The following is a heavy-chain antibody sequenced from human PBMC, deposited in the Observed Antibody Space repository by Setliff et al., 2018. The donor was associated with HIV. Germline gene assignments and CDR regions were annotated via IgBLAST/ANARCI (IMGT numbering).Heavy chain of an antibody. V-gene: IGHV1-69*02. CDR2: IIPILGVP. D-gene: IGHD3-3*01. CDR1: GGPFTSSS. J-gene: IGHJ6*03. CDR3: ARGVQSPPHYSYYYMDV. Sequence: GASVKVSCKASGGPFTSSSIGWVRQAPGQGLEWMGRIIPILGVPRYAQKFQGRVTITADKSTSTSYMHLSSLRAEDTAVYFCARGVQSPPHYSYYYMDVWGEGTMVTVSS.